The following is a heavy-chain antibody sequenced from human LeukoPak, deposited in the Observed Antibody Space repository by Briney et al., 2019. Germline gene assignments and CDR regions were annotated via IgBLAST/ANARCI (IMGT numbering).Heavy chain of an antibody. Sequence: SGTPSLTCAVSGVSISSSNWWIWLRQPPGKGLEWIGEIYHSGRGGTNYNPSLKSRATISIDNAKNQFSLKVRSVTAADTAVYFCARDNPRTTGYSSGSSFDFWGQGTLVTVSS. CDR2: IYHSGRGGT. D-gene: IGHD6-19*01. CDR1: GVSISSSNW. J-gene: IGHJ4*02. V-gene: IGHV4-4*02. CDR3: ARDNPRTTGYSSGSSFDF.